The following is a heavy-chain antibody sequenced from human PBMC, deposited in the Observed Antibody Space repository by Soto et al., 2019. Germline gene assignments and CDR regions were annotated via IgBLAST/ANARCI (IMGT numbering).Heavy chain of an antibody. CDR2: IDWDDDK. CDR3: ARIPGYDGMDV. Sequence: LVKATQTLTLTCTFCGFPLSTREMCVSWIRQPPGKALEWLALIDWDDDKYYSTSLKTRLTISKDTFKNQVVLTMTNMDPVDTATYYCARIPGYDGMDVWGQRTTVTVSS. J-gene: IGHJ6*02. CDR1: GFPLSTREMC. V-gene: IGHV2-70*01. D-gene: IGHD6-13*01.